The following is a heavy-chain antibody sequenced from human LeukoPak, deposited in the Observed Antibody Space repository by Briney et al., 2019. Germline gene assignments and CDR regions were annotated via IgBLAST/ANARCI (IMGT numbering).Heavy chain of an antibody. CDR2: INPNSGGT. J-gene: IGHJ4*02. CDR3: ARGVGGSYSYFDY. D-gene: IGHD1-26*01. CDR1: GYTFTGYY. V-gene: IGHV1-2*02. Sequence: ASVKVSCKASGYTFTGYYMHWVRQAPGQGLEWMGWINPNSGGTNYAQKFQGRVTMTRDTSISTAYMEPSRLRSDDTAVYYCARGVGGSYSYFDYWGQGTLVTVSS.